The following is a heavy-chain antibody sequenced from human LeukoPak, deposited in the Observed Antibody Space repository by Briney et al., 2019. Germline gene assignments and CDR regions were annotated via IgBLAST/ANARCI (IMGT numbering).Heavy chain of an antibody. V-gene: IGHV3-21*01. CDR3: ARGQRAGRWYQYMDV. D-gene: IGHD2-15*01. Sequence: GGSLRLSCAASGFTFSSYSMNWVRQAPGKGLEWVSSISSGSTYIYYADSLKGRFTISRDNAKNSLYLQMNSLRAEDTAVYYCARGQRAGRWYQYMDVWGKGTTVTVSS. CDR2: ISSGSTYI. J-gene: IGHJ6*03. CDR1: GFTFSSYS.